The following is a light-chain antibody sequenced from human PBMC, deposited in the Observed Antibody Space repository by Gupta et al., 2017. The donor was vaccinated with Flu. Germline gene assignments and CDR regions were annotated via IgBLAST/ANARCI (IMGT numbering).Light chain of an antibody. CDR3: NSRDSTDNHQAV. CDR2: AKN. J-gene: IGLJ2*01. Sequence: SSELTQNPAVSVALGQTVRIACQGDRPRKSYASWYQQKPGQAPVLVIYAKNIRPSGIPDRFSGSSSGNTASLTITGAQAEDEADYYCNSRDSTDNHQAVFGGGTKLTVL. CDR1: RPRKSY. V-gene: IGLV3-19*01.